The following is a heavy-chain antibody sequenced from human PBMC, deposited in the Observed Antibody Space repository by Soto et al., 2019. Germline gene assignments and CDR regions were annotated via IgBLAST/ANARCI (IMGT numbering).Heavy chain of an antibody. Sequence: GASVKVSCKASGYTFTSYGISWVRQAPGQGLEWMGWISAYNGNTNYAQKLQGRVTMTTDTSTSTAYMELRSLRSDDTAVYYCARDAADITIFGVVTRLYYYGMDVWGQGTTVTVSS. V-gene: IGHV1-18*01. J-gene: IGHJ6*02. CDR2: ISAYNGNT. CDR1: GYTFTSYG. CDR3: ARDAADITIFGVVTRLYYYGMDV. D-gene: IGHD3-3*01.